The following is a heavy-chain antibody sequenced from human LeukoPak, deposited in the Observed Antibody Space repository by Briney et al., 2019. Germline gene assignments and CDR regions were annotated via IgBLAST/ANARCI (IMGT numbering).Heavy chain of an antibody. D-gene: IGHD2/OR15-2a*01. CDR3: ARHSTYYYGMDV. J-gene: IGHJ6*02. Sequence: SETLSLTCTVSGGSISSSSYYWGWIRQPPGKGLEWIGSIYYSGSTYYNPSLKSRVTISVDTSKNQFSLKLGSVTAADTAVYYCARHSTYYYGMDVWGQGTTVTVSS. CDR1: GGSISSSSYY. CDR2: IYYSGST. V-gene: IGHV4-39*01.